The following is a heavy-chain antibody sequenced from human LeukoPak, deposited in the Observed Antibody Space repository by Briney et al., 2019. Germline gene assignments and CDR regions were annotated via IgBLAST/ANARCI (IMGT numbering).Heavy chain of an antibody. D-gene: IGHD2/OR15-2a*01. Sequence: GGSLRLSCAASGFTFSSYEMNWVRQAPGKGLEWVSYISSSGSTIYYADSVKGRFTISRDNSKNTLYLQMNSLRAEDTALYSCAKDALPDTYYFDFWGQGTLVTVSS. CDR1: GFTFSSYE. J-gene: IGHJ4*02. CDR2: ISSSGSTI. CDR3: AKDALPDTYYFDF. V-gene: IGHV3-48*03.